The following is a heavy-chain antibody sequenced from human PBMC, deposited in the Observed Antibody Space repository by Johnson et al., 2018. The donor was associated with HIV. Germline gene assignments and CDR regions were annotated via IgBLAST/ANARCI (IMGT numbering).Heavy chain of an antibody. Sequence: QMLLVESGGGLVQPGGSLRLSCAASGFTFSSYGMHWVRQAPGKGLEWVAVISYDGSNKYYADSVKGRFTISRDNSKNTLYLQMNSLGVEDTAVYYCAKGEQLVISRKGHDAFDIWGQGTMVTVSS. CDR1: GFTFSSYG. J-gene: IGHJ3*02. V-gene: IGHV3-30*18. CDR2: ISYDGSNK. CDR3: AKGEQLVISRKGHDAFDI. D-gene: IGHD6-6*01.